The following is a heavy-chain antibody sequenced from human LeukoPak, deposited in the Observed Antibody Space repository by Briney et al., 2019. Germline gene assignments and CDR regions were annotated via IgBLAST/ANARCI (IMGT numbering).Heavy chain of an antibody. CDR2: IYPGDSDT. CDR1: GYSFTNYW. D-gene: IGHD6-13*01. J-gene: IGHJ6*02. V-gene: IGHV5-51*01. Sequence: GESLKISCKGSGYSFTNYWIGWVRQMSGKGLEWMGIIYPGDSDTRYSPSFQGQVTISADKSINSAYLQWSSLKASDTAMYYCARHSAAAGYYYYGMDVWGQGTTVTVSS. CDR3: ARHSAAAGYYYYGMDV.